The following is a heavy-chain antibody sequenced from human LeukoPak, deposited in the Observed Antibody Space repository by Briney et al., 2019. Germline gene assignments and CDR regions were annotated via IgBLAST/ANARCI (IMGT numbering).Heavy chain of an antibody. V-gene: IGHV3-74*01. CDR1: GFTFSSYW. CDR3: ARALDGSGSRSFDY. D-gene: IGHD3-10*01. J-gene: IGHJ4*02. Sequence: GGSLRLSCAASGFTFSSYWMHWVRQAPGKGLVWVSRIYGDGGSTNYADSVKGRFTISRDNCKHTLYLQMNSLRAEETAVYYCARALDGSGSRSFDYWGQGTLVTVSS. CDR2: IYGDGGST.